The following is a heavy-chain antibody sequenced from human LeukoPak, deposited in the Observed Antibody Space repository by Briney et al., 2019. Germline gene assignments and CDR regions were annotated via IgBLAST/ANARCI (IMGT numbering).Heavy chain of an antibody. Sequence: SETLSLTCTVSGGSISSYYWSWIRQPAGKGLEWIWRFYSSGSTNFNPSLKSRVTMSLDTSKNQLSLKLSSVTAADTAVYYCARGVRETTVSRNWFDPWGQGTLVTVSS. CDR2: FYSSGST. D-gene: IGHD4-17*01. J-gene: IGHJ5*02. CDR1: GGSISSYY. CDR3: ARGVRETTVSRNWFDP. V-gene: IGHV4-4*07.